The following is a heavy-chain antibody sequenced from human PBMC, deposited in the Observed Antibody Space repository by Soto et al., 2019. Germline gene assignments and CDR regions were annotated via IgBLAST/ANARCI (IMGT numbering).Heavy chain of an antibody. CDR2: IYYSGST. CDR3: ARGYYYGSGSYEYYYYYYGMDV. CDR1: GGSISSSSYY. Sequence: SETLSLTCTVSGGSISSSSYYWGWIRQPPGKGLEWIGSIYYSGSTYYNPSLKSRVTISVDTSKNQFSLKLSSVTAADTAVYYCARGYYYGSGSYEYYYYYYGMDVWGQGTTVTVSS. J-gene: IGHJ6*02. V-gene: IGHV4-39*01. D-gene: IGHD3-10*01.